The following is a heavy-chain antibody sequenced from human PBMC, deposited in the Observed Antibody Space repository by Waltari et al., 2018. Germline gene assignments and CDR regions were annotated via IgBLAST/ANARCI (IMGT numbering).Heavy chain of an antibody. CDR3: ARGRLPRCSSTSCRHYFYYYYMDV. D-gene: IGHD2-2*01. CDR1: GYTFTSYY. Sequence: QVQLVQSGAEVKKPGASVKVSCKASGYTFTSYYMHWVRQAPGQGLEWMGIINPSGGSTSYAQKFQGRVTITRNTSISTAYMELSSLRSEDTAVYYCARGRLPRCSSTSCRHYFYYYYMDVWGKGTTVTVSS. V-gene: IGHV1-46*01. CDR2: INPSGGST. J-gene: IGHJ6*03.